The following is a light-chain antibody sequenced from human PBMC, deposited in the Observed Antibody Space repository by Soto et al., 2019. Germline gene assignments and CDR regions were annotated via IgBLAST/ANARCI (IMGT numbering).Light chain of an antibody. CDR2: DNT. CDR1: SSNIGAGYD. CDR3: QSYDTSLSPLVV. V-gene: IGLV1-40*01. Sequence: QPVLTQPPSVSVAPGQRVTISCTGSSSNIGAGYDVHWYQQLPGTAPKFLISDNTNRPSGVPDRFSASRSGTSASLAITGLQAEDEADYYCQSYDTSLSPLVVFGGGTKLTVL. J-gene: IGLJ2*01.